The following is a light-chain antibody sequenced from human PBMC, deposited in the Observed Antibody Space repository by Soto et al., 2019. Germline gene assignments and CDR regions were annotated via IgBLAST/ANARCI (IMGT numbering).Light chain of an antibody. CDR3: QQYDSSLIT. CDR1: QSVSNSY. Sequence: IVLTQSPGTLSLSPGERATLSCRASQSVSNSYLAWYQQKPGQAPRLLIYGASSRATDIPDRFSGSGSGTDFTLTISRLEPEDFAVYYCQQYDSSLITFGQGTRLEIK. CDR2: GAS. V-gene: IGKV3-20*01. J-gene: IGKJ5*01.